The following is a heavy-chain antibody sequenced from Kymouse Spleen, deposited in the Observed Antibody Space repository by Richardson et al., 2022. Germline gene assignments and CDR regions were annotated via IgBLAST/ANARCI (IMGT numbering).Heavy chain of an antibody. CDR1: GYTFTSYA. V-gene: IGHV1-3*01. D-gene: IGHD3-9*01. Sequence: QVQLVQSGAEVKKPGASVKVSCKASGYTFTSYAMHWVRQAPGQRLEWMGWINAGNGNTKYSQKFQGRVTITRDTSASTAYMELSSLRSEDTAVYYCARDGDDILTGYFDYWGQGTLVTVSS. CDR2: INAGNGNT. J-gene: IGHJ4*02. CDR3: ARDGDDILTGYFDY.